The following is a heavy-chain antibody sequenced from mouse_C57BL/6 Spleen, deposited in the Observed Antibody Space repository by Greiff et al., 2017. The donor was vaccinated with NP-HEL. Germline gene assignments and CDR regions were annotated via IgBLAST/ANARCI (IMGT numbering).Heavy chain of an antibody. CDR2: IDPSDSET. CDR3: ARGDYSNYDDY. V-gene: IGHV1-52*01. CDR1: GYTFTSYW. J-gene: IGHJ2*01. Sequence: QVQLQQPGAELVRPGSSVKLSCKASGYTFTSYWMHWVKQRPIQGLEWIGNIDPSDSETHYNQKFKDKATLTVDKSSSTAYMQLSSLTSEDSAVYYCARGDYSNYDDYWGQGTTLTVSS. D-gene: IGHD2-5*01.